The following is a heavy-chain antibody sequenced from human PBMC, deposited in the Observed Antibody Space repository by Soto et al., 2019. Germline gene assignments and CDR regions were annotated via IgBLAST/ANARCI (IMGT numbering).Heavy chain of an antibody. Sequence: ASVKVSCKVSGYTLTELSIHWVRQAPGKGLEWMGGFDPEDGETIYAQNFQGRVTMTDDTSTDTAYMELSSLRSEDTAVYYCATRATVGIYYYYGLDVWGQGNTVTVSS. CDR3: ATRATVGIYYYYGLDV. D-gene: IGHD4-17*01. CDR2: FDPEDGET. V-gene: IGHV1-24*01. CDR1: GYTLTELS. J-gene: IGHJ6*02.